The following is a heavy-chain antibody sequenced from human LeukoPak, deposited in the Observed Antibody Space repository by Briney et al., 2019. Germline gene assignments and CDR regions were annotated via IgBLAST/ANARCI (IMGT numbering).Heavy chain of an antibody. J-gene: IGHJ4*02. CDR1: GFTFDDYA. CDR3: AKDNIAVAGNIDY. Sequence: GGSLRLSCAASGFTFDDYAMHRVRQAPGKGLEWVSGISWNSGSIGYADSVKGRFTISRDNAKNSLYLQMNSLRDEDTALYYCAKDNIAVAGNIDYWGQGTLVTVSS. CDR2: ISWNSGSI. D-gene: IGHD6-19*01. V-gene: IGHV3-9*01.